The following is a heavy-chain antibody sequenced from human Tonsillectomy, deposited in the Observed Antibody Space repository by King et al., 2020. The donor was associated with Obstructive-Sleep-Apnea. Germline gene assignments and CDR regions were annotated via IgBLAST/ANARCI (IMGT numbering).Heavy chain of an antibody. CDR1: GGSFSGYY. V-gene: IGHV4-34*01. D-gene: IGHD2-2*01. CDR2: INHRGST. J-gene: IGHJ5*02. Sequence: QVQLQQWGAGLLKPSVTLSLTCAVYGGSFSGYYWSWIRQPPGKGLEWIGEINHRGSTNYNPSLKSRVTISVETSKNQFSLKLSSFAAADTAVYYCAWAKGYCSSTSCYPREFDPWGQGTLVTVSS. CDR3: AWAKGYCSSTSCYPREFDP.